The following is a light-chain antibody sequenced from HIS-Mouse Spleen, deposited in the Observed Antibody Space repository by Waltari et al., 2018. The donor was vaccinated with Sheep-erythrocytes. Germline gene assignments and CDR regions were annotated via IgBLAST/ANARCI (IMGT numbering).Light chain of an antibody. CDR2: AAS. J-gene: IGKJ4*01. CDR3: QQLNSYPALT. V-gene: IGKV1-9*01. CDR1: QGISSY. Sequence: DIQLTKSPSFLSASVGDRVTITCRASQGISSYLAWYQQKPGKAPKLLIYAASTLQSGVPSSFSGSWSGTEFTLTISSLQPEDFATYYFQQLNSYPALTFGGGTKVEIK.